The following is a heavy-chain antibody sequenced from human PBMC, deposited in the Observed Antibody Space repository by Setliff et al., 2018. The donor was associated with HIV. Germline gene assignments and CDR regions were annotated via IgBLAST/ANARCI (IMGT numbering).Heavy chain of an antibody. D-gene: IGHD2-15*01. V-gene: IGHV1-69*13. CDR3: ASPNVGCSGGTCYSGSAFDY. CDR1: GDTFRNYA. Sequence: SVKVSCKVSGDTFRNYALNWVRQAPGQGLEWMGGIIPPVGAAVYAQNFQGRVTITADESTSTAYMELRILRSEDTAIYYCASPNVGCSGGTCYSGSAFDYWGQGSQVTVSS. CDR2: IIPPVGAA. J-gene: IGHJ4*02.